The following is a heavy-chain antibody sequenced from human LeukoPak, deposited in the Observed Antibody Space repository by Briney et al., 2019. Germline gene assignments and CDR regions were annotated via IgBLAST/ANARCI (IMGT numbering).Heavy chain of an antibody. CDR1: GGSISSYY. CDR2: IYFSGST. Sequence: PSETLSLTCTVSGGSISSYYWSWIRQPPGKGLECIVYIYFSGSTNYNPSLKSRVTISVDTSKSQFSLKLSSVTAADTAVYYCARVGYCSGGSCYSDYYYGMDVWGQGTTVTVSS. J-gene: IGHJ6*02. D-gene: IGHD2-15*01. CDR3: ARVGYCSGGSCYSDYYYGMDV. V-gene: IGHV4-59*01.